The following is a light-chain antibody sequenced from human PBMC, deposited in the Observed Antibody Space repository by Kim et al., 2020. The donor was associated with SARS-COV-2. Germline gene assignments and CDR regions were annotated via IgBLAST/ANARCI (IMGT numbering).Light chain of an antibody. CDR2: GKN. CDR1: SLRSYY. V-gene: IGLV3-19*01. J-gene: IGLJ2*01. Sequence: ALGKTVGITSQGDSLRSYYASWYQQKPGQAPVLVIYGKNNRPSGIPDRFSGSSSGNTASLTITGAQAEDEADYYCNSRDSSGNHVVFGGGTQLTVL. CDR3: NSRDSSGNHVV.